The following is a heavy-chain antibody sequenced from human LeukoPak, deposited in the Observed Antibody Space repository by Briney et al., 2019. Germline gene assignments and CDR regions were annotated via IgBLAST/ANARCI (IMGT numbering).Heavy chain of an antibody. Sequence: GGSLRLSCAASGFTFDDYAMNWVRQAPGKGLEWVSLISGDGGSTYYADSMKGRFTISRDNSRNSLYLQMNSLRTEDTALYYCAKAYIWFGERTDAFDIWGQGTMVTVSS. CDR2: ISGDGGST. J-gene: IGHJ3*02. V-gene: IGHV3-43*02. CDR1: GFTFDDYA. CDR3: AKAYIWFGERTDAFDI. D-gene: IGHD3-10*01.